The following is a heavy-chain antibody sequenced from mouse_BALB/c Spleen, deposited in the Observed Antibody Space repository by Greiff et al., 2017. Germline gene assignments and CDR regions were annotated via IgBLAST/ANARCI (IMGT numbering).Heavy chain of an antibody. CDR2: ISSGGSYT. J-gene: IGHJ4*01. V-gene: IGHV5-9-3*01. Sequence: EVKLVESGGGLVKPGGSLKLSCAASGFTFSSYAMSWVRQTPEKRLEWVATISSGGSYTYYPDSVKGRFTISRDNAKNTLYLQMSSLRSEDTAMYYCARQETMITTGDMDDWGEGTSVTVSS. CDR3: ARQETMITTGDMDD. D-gene: IGHD2-4*01. CDR1: GFTFSSYA.